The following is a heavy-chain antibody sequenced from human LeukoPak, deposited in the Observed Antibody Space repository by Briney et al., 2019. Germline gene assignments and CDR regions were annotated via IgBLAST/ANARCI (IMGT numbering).Heavy chain of an antibody. Sequence: SETLSLTCAVYGGSSSGYYWSWIRQPPGKGLEWIGEINHSGSTNYNPSLKSRVTISVDTSKNQFSLKLSSVTAADTAVYYCVRAQSDCTSTNCYGSRYFDYWGQGTLVTVSS. J-gene: IGHJ4*02. CDR3: VRAQSDCTSTNCYGSRYFDY. V-gene: IGHV4-34*01. D-gene: IGHD2-2*01. CDR2: INHSGST. CDR1: GGSSSGYY.